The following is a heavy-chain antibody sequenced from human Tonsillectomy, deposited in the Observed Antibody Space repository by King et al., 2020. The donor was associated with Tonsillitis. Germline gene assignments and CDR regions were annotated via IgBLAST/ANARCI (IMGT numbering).Heavy chain of an antibody. CDR2: ISYDGSNK. Sequence: HVQLVESGGGVVQPGRSLRLSCAASGFTFSSYAMHWVRQAPGKGLEWVAVISYDGSNKYYADSVKGRFTISRDNSKNTLDLQMNSLRAEDTAVYYCARDFRENAFDIWGQGTMVTVSS. CDR1: GFTFSSYA. CDR3: ARDFRENAFDI. J-gene: IGHJ3*02. V-gene: IGHV3-30-3*01.